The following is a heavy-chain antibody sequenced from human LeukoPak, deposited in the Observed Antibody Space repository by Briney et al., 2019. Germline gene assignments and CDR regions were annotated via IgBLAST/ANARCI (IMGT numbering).Heavy chain of an antibody. CDR3: ARGSGGYYDSGRRYYYGMDV. CDR1: GFTVSSNY. V-gene: IGHV3-66*01. J-gene: IGHJ6*02. D-gene: IGHD3-22*01. Sequence: GGSLRLSCAASGFTVSSNYMSWVRQAPGKGLEWVSVVYSGGSTYHADSVEGRFTISRDNSKNTLYLQMNSLRAEDTAVYYCARGSGGYYDSGRRYYYGMDVWGQGTTVTVSS. CDR2: VYSGGST.